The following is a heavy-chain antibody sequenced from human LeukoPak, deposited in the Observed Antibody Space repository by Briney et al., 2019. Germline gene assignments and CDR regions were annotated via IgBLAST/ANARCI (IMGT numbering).Heavy chain of an antibody. J-gene: IGHJ4*02. Sequence: SGPALVKPTQTLTLTCTFSGFSLSTSGMSVSWIRQPPGKALEWLARIDWDDDKFYSTSLKTRLTISKDTSKNQVVLLMTNMRPVDTATYFCARIDSSGGPLQMDYWGQGTLVTVSS. CDR2: IDWDDDK. CDR1: GFSLSTSGMS. CDR3: ARIDSSGGPLQMDY. V-gene: IGHV2-70*17. D-gene: IGHD6-19*01.